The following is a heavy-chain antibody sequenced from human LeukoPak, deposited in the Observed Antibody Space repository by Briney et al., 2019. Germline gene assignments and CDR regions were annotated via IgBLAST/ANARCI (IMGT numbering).Heavy chain of an antibody. CDR3: ARDWFNDY. Sequence: GGSLTLSCAASGFTFGSNGKNWVRQAPGKGLEWVSYISSSSGTISYADSVKGRFTISRDNAKNSLYLQMNSLRAEDTAVYYCARDWFNDYWGQGTLVTVSS. CDR2: ISSSSGTI. J-gene: IGHJ4*02. D-gene: IGHD3-10*01. V-gene: IGHV3-48*01. CDR1: GFTFGSNG.